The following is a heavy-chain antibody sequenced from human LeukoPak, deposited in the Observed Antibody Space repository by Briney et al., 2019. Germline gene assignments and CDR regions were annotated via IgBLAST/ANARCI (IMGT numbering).Heavy chain of an antibody. V-gene: IGHV3-74*01. CDR2: INSDGSST. CDR3: ARSRDYGDGRIGSYWFDP. D-gene: IGHD4-17*01. J-gene: IGHJ5*02. Sequence: QPGGSLRLSCAASGFTFSSYWMHWVRQAPGKGLVWVSRINSDGSSTSYADSVKGRFTISRDNAKNTLYLQMNGLRAEDTAVYYCARSRDYGDGRIGSYWFDPWGQGTLVTVSS. CDR1: GFTFSSYW.